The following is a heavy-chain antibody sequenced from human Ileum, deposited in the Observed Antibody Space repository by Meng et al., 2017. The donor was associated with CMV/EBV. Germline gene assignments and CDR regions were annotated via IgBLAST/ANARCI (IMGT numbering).Heavy chain of an antibody. CDR3: ARQLTLAAAPLDY. CDR1: GASISTNAW. Sequence: ASGASISTNAWWTWVRPPPEKELAWIGRIFPSGTTNSNPSLESRVTISVDKSNNQFSLRVTSVTAADTAVYFCARQLTLAAAPLDYWGQGALVTVSS. V-gene: IGHV4-4*01. CDR2: IFPSGTT. D-gene: IGHD6-13*01. J-gene: IGHJ4*02.